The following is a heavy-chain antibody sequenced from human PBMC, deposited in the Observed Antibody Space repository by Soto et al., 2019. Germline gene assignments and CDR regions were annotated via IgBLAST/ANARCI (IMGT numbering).Heavy chain of an antibody. CDR2: IWYDGSNK. D-gene: IGHD1-1*01. J-gene: IGHJ4*02. V-gene: IGHV3-33*01. CDR1: GFIFSNYG. CDR3: ARGASWSPDY. Sequence: QVQLVESGGGVVQPGRSLRLSCAASGFIFSNYGMHWVRQAPGKGLEWVAVIWYDGSNKYYPDSVKGRFTISRDKSKNTLYLQMNSLRAEDTAVYYCARGASWSPDYWGQGTLVTVSS.